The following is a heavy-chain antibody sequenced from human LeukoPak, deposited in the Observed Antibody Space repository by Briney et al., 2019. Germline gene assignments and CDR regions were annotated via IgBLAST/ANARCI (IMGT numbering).Heavy chain of an antibody. V-gene: IGHV1-2*02. D-gene: IGHD6-13*01. Sequence: GASVKVSCKASGYTFTGYYMHWVRQAPGQGLEWMGWINPNSGGTNYAQKFQGRVTMTRDTSISTAYMELSRLRSDDTAVYYCARGYSSSWSLFDYWGQGTLVTVSS. J-gene: IGHJ4*02. CDR3: ARGYSSSWSLFDY. CDR1: GYTFTGYY. CDR2: INPNSGGT.